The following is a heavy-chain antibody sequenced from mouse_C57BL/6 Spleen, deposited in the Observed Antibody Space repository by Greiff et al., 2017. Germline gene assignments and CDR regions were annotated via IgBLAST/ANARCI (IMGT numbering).Heavy chain of an antibody. J-gene: IGHJ2*01. CDR3: ARDTGYDYDDFDY. Sequence: EVHLVESGGGLVKPGGSLKLSCAASGFTFSSYAMSWVRQTPEKRLEWVATISDGGSYTYYPDNVKGRFTISRDNAKNNLYLQMSHLKSEDTAMYYCARDTGYDYDDFDYWGQGTTLTVSS. CDR2: ISDGGSYT. D-gene: IGHD2-4*01. CDR1: GFTFSSYA. V-gene: IGHV5-4*01.